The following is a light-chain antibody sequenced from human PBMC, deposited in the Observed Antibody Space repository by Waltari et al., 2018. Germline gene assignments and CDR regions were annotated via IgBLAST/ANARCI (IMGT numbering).Light chain of an antibody. CDR3: QPYSSAPCP. Sequence: DIVMTQSPDSVAVSLGERATINCKSSQSILYSATNKNYLAWYQQKPGQSPSLLFYCASTRHSGVPDRFSVSGSGTEFTLTISSLQAEDVAVYYCQPYSSAPCPFGQGTKVEIK. V-gene: IGKV4-1*01. CDR1: QSILYSATNKNY. J-gene: IGKJ1*01. CDR2: CAS.